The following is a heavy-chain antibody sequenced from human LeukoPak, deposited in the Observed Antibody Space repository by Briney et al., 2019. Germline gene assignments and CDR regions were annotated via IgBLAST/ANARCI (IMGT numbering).Heavy chain of an antibody. D-gene: IGHD6-19*01. J-gene: IGHJ4*02. CDR1: GFTFSSYS. CDR3: ARAPGISGWSSDY. CDR2: ITSISSTI. V-gene: IGHV3-48*01. Sequence: GGSLRLSCAASGFTFSSYSMNWVRQAPGKGLEWVSYITSISSTIYYADSVKGRFTISRDNAKNSLYLQMNSLRAEDTAVYYCARAPGISGWSSDYWGQGTLVTVSS.